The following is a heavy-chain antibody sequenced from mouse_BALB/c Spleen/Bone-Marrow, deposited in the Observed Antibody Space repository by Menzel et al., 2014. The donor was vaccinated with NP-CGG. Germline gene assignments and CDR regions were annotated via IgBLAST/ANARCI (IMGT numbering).Heavy chain of an antibody. D-gene: IGHD2-1*01. CDR1: GFTFSSYG. CDR3: VRGNYGNYVDYFDF. J-gene: IGHJ2*01. V-gene: IGHV5-6-3*01. CDR2: INSNGGST. Sequence: EVKLMESGGGLVQPGGSLKLSCAASGFTFSSYGMSWVRRTPDKRLELVATINSNGGSTYYPDSVKGRFTISRDTAKNTLYLQMSSLKSEETATYYCVRGNYGNYVDYFDFWGQGTTLTVSS.